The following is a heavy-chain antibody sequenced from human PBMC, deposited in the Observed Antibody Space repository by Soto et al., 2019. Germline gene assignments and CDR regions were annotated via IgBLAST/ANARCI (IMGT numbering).Heavy chain of an antibody. CDR2: ISSYNGNT. V-gene: IGHV1-18*01. CDR3: ARSGDIVVVPAAIRASWFDP. Sequence: ASVNVSCKASGYTFTSYVIIWVRQAPGQGLELMVWISSYNGNTNYAQKLQVRVTMTTDTSTSTSYMELRSLRSDDTAVYYCARSGDIVVVPAAIRASWFDPWGQGTLVTVSS. CDR1: GYTFTSYV. D-gene: IGHD2-2*02. J-gene: IGHJ5*02.